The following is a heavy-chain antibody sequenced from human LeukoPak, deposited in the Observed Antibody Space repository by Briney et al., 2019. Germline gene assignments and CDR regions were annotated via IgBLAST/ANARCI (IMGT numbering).Heavy chain of an antibody. V-gene: IGHV3-23*01. J-gene: IGHJ4*02. D-gene: IGHD6-13*01. CDR1: GFTFSSYA. CDR2: ISGRDGRT. Sequence: GGSLRLSCAASGFTFSSYAMSWVRQAPGGGLEWVSAISGRDGRTYYTDSVKGRFTISRDNSRDTLYLQMNSLRAEDTGVYYCSTSPSFGSSWYQFNYWGQGTLVTVSS. CDR3: STSPSFGSSWYQFNY.